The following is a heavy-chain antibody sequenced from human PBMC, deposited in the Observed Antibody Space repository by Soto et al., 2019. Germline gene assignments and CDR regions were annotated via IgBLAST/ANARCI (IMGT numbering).Heavy chain of an antibody. Sequence: SETLSLTCTVSGAALSSGGYFYTWVRQPPGKGLEWLGYIYYSGGTNYSPSLKGRVTISLDKSRSQFSLRLISVTAADTAVYYCTREQSDDNYFDPWGQGTLVTVSS. CDR1: GAALSSGGYF. CDR2: IYYSGGT. V-gene: IGHV4-61*08. D-gene: IGHD6-19*01. J-gene: IGHJ5*02. CDR3: TREQSDDNYFDP.